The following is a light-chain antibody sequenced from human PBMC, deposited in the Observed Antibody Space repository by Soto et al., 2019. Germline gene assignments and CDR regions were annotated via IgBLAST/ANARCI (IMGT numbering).Light chain of an antibody. V-gene: IGKV3-20*01. J-gene: IGKJ4*01. CDR1: QSVSSSY. Sequence: EIVLTQSPGTLSLSPGERATLSCRASQSVSSSYLAWYQQKPGQAPRLLIYGASSRATGIPDRFSGSGSGTDFTLTIISLEPEDFSVYYCQQYGSSPLTFGGGTKVEIK. CDR3: QQYGSSPLT. CDR2: GAS.